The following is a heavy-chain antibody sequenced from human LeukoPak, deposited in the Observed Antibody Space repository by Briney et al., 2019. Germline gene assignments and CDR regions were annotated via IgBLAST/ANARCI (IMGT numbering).Heavy chain of an antibody. J-gene: IGHJ4*02. D-gene: IGHD3-3*01. CDR3: ARAGWSGYYDVGALDY. CDR2: INPSGGST. Sequence: GASVKHSCKASGYTFTSYYMHWVREAPGQGLEWMGIINPSGGSTSYAQKFQGRVTMTRDMSTSTVYMELSSLRSEDTAVYYCARAGWSGYYDVGALDYWGQGTLVTVSS. V-gene: IGHV1-46*01. CDR1: GYTFTSYY.